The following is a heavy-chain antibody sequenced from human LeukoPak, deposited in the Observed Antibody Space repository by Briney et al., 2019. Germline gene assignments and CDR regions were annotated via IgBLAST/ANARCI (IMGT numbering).Heavy chain of an antibody. V-gene: IGHV1-2*02. J-gene: IGHJ4*02. CDR1: GYTFTGYY. Sequence: ASVKVSCKASGYTFTGYYMHWGRQAPGQGLEWMGWINPNRGGTNYAQKFQGKVTMTRDTSISTAYMELSRLRSDDTAVYYCARDPRYYGDPNYFDYWGQGTLVTVSS. CDR2: INPNRGGT. D-gene: IGHD4-17*01. CDR3: ARDPRYYGDPNYFDY.